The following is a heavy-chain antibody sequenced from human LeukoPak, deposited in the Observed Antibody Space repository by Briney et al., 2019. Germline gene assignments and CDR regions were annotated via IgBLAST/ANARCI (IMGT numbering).Heavy chain of an antibody. J-gene: IGHJ4*02. CDR2: INQGGSET. CDR3: ATDRKVGTWDPRFDY. Sequence: PGGSLRLSCAASGFPFTNYWMIWVRQAPGKRPEWVGNINQGGSETNYVDSVKGRFSISRDNAKPSLYLQMNSLRGEDTAVYYCATDRKVGTWDPRFDYWGQGSLVTVSS. CDR1: GFPFTNYW. D-gene: IGHD4-23*01. V-gene: IGHV3-7*01.